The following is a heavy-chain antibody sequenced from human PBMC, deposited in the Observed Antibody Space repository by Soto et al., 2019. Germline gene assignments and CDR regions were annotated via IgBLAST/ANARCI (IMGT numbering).Heavy chain of an antibody. J-gene: IGHJ6*02. Sequence: GGSLRLSCAASGFTFSSYSMNWVRQAPGKGLEWVSSISSSSSYIYYADSVKGRFTISRDNAKNSLYLQMNSLRAEDTAVYYCARDLVEMATISHYYGMDVWGQGTTVTVS. D-gene: IGHD5-12*01. V-gene: IGHV3-21*01. CDR2: ISSSSSYI. CDR3: ARDLVEMATISHYYGMDV. CDR1: GFTFSSYS.